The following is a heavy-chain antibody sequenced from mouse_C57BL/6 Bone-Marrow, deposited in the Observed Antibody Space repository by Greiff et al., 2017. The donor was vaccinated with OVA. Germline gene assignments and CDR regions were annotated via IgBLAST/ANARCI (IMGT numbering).Heavy chain of an antibody. V-gene: IGHV5-4*01. CDR1: GFTFSSYA. CDR2: ISDGGSYT. J-gene: IGHJ2*01. CDR3: ARDRYSFDY. D-gene: IGHD2-12*01. Sequence: VQLKESGGGLVKPGGSLKLSCAASGFTFSSYAMSWVRQTPEKRLEWVATISDGGSYTYYPDNVKGRFTISRDNAKNNLYLQMSHLKSEDTAMYYCARDRYSFDYWGQGTTLTVSS.